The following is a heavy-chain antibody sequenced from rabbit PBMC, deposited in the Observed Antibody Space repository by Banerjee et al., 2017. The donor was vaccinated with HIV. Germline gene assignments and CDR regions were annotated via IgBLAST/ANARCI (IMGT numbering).Heavy chain of an antibody. J-gene: IGHJ4*01. CDR1: GFSFSSGYD. Sequence: QEQLEESGGDLVKPEGSLTLTCTASGFSFSSGYDLCWVRQAPGKGLEWIGCIYAGSSVTTYCASWAKGRFTISKTSSTTVTLQMTSLTAADTATYFCARGGPSGYGGYGYVTEGYRLWGPGTLVTVS. CDR3: ARGGPSGYGGYGYVTEGYRL. D-gene: IGHD6-1*01. CDR2: IYAGSSVTT. V-gene: IGHV1S45*01.